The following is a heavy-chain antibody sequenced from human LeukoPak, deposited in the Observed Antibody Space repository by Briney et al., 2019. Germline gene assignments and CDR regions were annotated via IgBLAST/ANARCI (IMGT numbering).Heavy chain of an antibody. V-gene: IGHV4-61*01. Sequence: PSETLSLTCTVSGGSVSSGSYYWSWIRQPPGKGLEWIGYIYYSGSTNYNPSLKSRVTISVDTSKNQFSLKLSSVTAADTAVYYCARGIFGVAKNKEDGDYWGQGTLVTVSS. CDR1: GGSVSSGSYY. CDR2: IYYSGST. CDR3: ARGIFGVAKNKEDGDY. D-gene: IGHD3-3*01. J-gene: IGHJ4*02.